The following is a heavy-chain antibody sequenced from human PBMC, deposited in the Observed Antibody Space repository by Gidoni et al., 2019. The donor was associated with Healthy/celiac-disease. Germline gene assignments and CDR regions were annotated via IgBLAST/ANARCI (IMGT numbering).Heavy chain of an antibody. CDR2: ISWNSGSI. Sequence: EVQLVESGGGLVQPGRSLRLSCAASGFTFDAYAMHWVRQAPGKGLGWVSGISWNSGSIGYADSVKGRFTISRDNAKNSLYLQMNSLGAEDTALYYCAKGGAGPYYFDYWGQGTLVTVSS. CDR3: AKGGAGPYYFDY. J-gene: IGHJ4*02. D-gene: IGHD3-16*01. V-gene: IGHV3-9*01. CDR1: GFTFDAYA.